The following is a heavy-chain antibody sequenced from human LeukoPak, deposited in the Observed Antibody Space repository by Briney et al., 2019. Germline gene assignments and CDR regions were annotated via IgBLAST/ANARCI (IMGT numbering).Heavy chain of an antibody. CDR2: IKQDGGEK. D-gene: IGHD1-26*01. V-gene: IGHV3-7*01. CDR1: GGSFSGYY. J-gene: IGHJ4*02. Sequence: ETLSLTCAVYGGSFSGYYWSWIRQPPGKGLEWVANIKQDGGEKYYVDSVKGRFTISRDNAKNSLFLQMNSLRVEDTAVYYCARLGGSYYTYWGQGTLVTVSS. CDR3: ARLGGSYYTY.